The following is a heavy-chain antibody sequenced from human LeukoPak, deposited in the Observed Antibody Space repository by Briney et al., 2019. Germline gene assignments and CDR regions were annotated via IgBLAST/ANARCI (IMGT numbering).Heavy chain of an antibody. CDR1: GFTFSSYG. CDR3: AKDFGNTGSIAARF. Sequence: GGSLRLSCAASGFTFSSYGMHWVRQAPGKGLEWVAVISYDGSNKYCADSVKGRFTISRDNSKNTLYLQMNSLRAEDTAVYYCAKDFGNTGSIAARFWGQGTLVTVSS. J-gene: IGHJ4*02. CDR2: ISYDGSNK. V-gene: IGHV3-30*18. D-gene: IGHD6-6*01.